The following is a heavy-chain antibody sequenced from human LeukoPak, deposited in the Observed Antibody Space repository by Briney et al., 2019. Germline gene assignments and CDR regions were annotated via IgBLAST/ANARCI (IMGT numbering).Heavy chain of an antibody. J-gene: IGHJ4*02. V-gene: IGHV4-59*01. CDR2: IYYTGST. D-gene: IGHD3/OR15-3a*01. Sequence: SETLSLTCTVSGGSISTYYWSWIWQPPGKGLEWIGFIYYTGSTNYNPSLKSRATISVDTSKNQFSLKVSSVTAADTAVYYCARGGTGYYNFDYWGQGTLVTVSS. CDR1: GGSISTYY. CDR3: ARGGTGYYNFDY.